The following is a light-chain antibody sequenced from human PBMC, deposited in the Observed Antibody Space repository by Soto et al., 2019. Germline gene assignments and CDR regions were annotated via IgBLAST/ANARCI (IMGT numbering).Light chain of an antibody. CDR3: ISYTSSSTLV. V-gene: IGLV2-14*01. Sequence: QSALTQPASVSGSPGQSITISCTGTSSDVGGYNYVSWYQQHPGKAPKLMIYEDSNRPSGVSIRFSGSKSFNTASLTISGLSAEDEADYYCISYTSSSTLVFGGGTKLTVL. CDR2: EDS. J-gene: IGLJ3*02. CDR1: SSDVGGYNY.